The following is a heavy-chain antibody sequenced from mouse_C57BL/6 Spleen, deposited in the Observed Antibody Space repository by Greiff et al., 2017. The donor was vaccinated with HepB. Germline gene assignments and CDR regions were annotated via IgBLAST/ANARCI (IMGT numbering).Heavy chain of an antibody. Sequence: QVQLQQSGAELVKPGASVKISCKASGYAFSSYWMNWVKQRPGKGLEWIGQIYPGDGDTNYNGKFKGKATLTADKSSSTANMQLSSLTSEDSAVYFCASWGTTVVSRRYYYAMDYWGQGTSVTVSS. D-gene: IGHD1-1*01. CDR1: GYAFSSYW. CDR3: ASWGTTVVSRRYYYAMDY. CDR2: IYPGDGDT. V-gene: IGHV1-80*01. J-gene: IGHJ4*01.